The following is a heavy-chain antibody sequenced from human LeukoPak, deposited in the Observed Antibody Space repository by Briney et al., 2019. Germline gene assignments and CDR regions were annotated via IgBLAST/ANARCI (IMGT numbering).Heavy chain of an antibody. Sequence: GESLKISCKGSGYSFASYWIGWVRQMPGKGLEWMGIIYPSDSETRYSPSFQGQVTISADKSITTAYLQWSSLKASDTAMYYCARQDCTNGVCYTGPYYYYGMDVWGQGTTVTVSS. CDR2: IYPSDSET. J-gene: IGHJ6*02. CDR3: ARQDCTNGVCYTGPYYYYGMDV. D-gene: IGHD2-8*01. CDR1: GYSFASYW. V-gene: IGHV5-51*01.